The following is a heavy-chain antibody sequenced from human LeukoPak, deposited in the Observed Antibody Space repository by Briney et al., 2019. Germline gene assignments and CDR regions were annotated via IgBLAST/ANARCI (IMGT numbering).Heavy chain of an antibody. CDR3: ARGIVGALDAFDI. V-gene: IGHV3-66*01. D-gene: IGHD1-26*01. Sequence: GGSLRLSCAASGFNVSSNYMSWVRQAPGKGLEWVSVIYSGGSTYYADSVKSRFTISRDNSKNTLYLQMNSLRAEDTAVYYCARGIVGALDAFDIWGQGTMVTVSS. J-gene: IGHJ3*02. CDR1: GFNVSSNY. CDR2: IYSGGST.